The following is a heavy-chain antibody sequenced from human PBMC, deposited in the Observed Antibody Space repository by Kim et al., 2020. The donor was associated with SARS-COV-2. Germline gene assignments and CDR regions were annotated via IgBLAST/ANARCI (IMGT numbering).Heavy chain of an antibody. CDR3: ASSRSGSYYNPSWDY. Sequence: SETLSLTCAVYGGSFSGYYWSWIRQPPGKGLEWIGEINHSGSTNYNPSLKSRVTISVDTSKNQFSLKLSSVTAADTAVYYCASSRSGSYYNPSWDYWGQG. D-gene: IGHD3-10*01. CDR2: INHSGST. CDR1: GGSFSGYY. J-gene: IGHJ4*02. V-gene: IGHV4-34*01.